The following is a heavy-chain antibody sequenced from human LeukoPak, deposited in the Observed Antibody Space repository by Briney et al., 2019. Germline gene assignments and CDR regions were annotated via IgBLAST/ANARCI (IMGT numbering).Heavy chain of an antibody. D-gene: IGHD2-2*01. V-gene: IGHV4-34*01. CDR2: INHSGST. J-gene: IGHJ4*02. CDR3: ARGPPDIVVVPAASRGLSFDY. CDR1: GGSFSGYY. Sequence: PSETLSLTCAVYGGSFSGYYWSWIRQPPGKGLEWIGEINHSGSTNYNPSLKSRVTISVDTSKNQFSLKLSSVTAADTAVYYCARGPPDIVVVPAASRGLSFDYWGQGTLVTVSS.